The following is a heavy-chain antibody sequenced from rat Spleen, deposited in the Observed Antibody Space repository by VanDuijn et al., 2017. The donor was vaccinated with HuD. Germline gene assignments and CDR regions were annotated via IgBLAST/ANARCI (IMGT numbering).Heavy chain of an antibody. V-gene: IGHV5-31*01. CDR1: GFTFNDYW. D-gene: IGHD5-1*01. J-gene: IGHJ2*01. CDR3: ARGWELDYFDY. Sequence: EVQLVESGGDLVQPGGSLKLSCMASGFTFNDYWMTWIRQAPGKGLEWVASITNNGVSTYYPDSVKDRFTISRDNTESTLYLQMDSLRSEDTATYYCARGWELDYFDYWGQGVMVTVSS. CDR2: ITNNGVST.